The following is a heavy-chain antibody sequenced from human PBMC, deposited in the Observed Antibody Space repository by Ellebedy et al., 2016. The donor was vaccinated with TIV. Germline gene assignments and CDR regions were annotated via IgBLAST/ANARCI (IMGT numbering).Heavy chain of an antibody. CDR2: IYGDGST. Sequence: GESLKISCAVSGFTVSSNYLSWVRQAPGKGLEWVSTIYGDGSTYHADSVRGRFTISRDNSKKTLYLQMKSLRADDTAVYYCVNNWVVRGEGWNNGMNIWGQGTTVTVSS. CDR1: GFTVSSNY. J-gene: IGHJ6*02. CDR3: VNNWVVRGEGWNNGMNI. D-gene: IGHD3-10*01. V-gene: IGHV3-66*01.